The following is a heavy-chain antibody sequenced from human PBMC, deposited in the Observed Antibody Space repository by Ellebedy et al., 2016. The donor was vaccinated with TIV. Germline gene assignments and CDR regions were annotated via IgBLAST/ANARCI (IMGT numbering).Heavy chain of an antibody. D-gene: IGHD3-10*01. CDR1: GFTFSSYA. J-gene: IGHJ6*02. V-gene: IGHV3-30*07. Sequence: GESLTISCAASGFTFSSYAMHWVRQSPGKGLEWVAVISYDGSNKYYADSVKGRFTISRDNSKNTLYLQMNSLRAEDTAVYYCARWSGFGELPPGYGMDVWGQGTTVTVSS. CDR3: ARWSGFGELPPGYGMDV. CDR2: ISYDGSNK.